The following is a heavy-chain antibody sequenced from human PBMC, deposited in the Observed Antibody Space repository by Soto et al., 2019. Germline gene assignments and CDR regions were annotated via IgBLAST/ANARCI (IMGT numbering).Heavy chain of an antibody. CDR3: ARGPMSYYYYGMDV. Sequence: GGSLRLSCAASGFTFSSYAMSWVRQAPGKGLEWVSAIGTAGDTYYPGSVKGRFTISRENAKNSLYLQMNSLRAGVTAVYYCARGPMSYYYYGMDVWGQGTTVTVSS. J-gene: IGHJ6*02. D-gene: IGHD3-22*01. CDR2: IGTAGDT. CDR1: GFTFSSYA. V-gene: IGHV3-13*01.